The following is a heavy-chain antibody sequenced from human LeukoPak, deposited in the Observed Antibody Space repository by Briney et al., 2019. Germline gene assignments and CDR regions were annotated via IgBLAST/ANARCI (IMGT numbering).Heavy chain of an antibody. CDR3: ARAATVRSMIVVARRGRWFDP. V-gene: IGHV4-34*01. D-gene: IGHD3-22*01. J-gene: IGHJ5*02. CDR2: INHSGSN. Sequence: SETLSLTCAVYGGSFSGYYWSWIRQSPGKGLEWIGEINHSGSNNYSPSLKSRVTISVDTSKNQFSLKLISVTAADTAVYYCARAATVRSMIVVARRGRWFDPWGQGTLVTVSS. CDR1: GGSFSGYY.